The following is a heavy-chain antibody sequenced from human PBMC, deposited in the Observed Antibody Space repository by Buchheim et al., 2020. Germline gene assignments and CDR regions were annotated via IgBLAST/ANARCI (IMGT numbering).Heavy chain of an antibody. J-gene: IGHJ4*02. D-gene: IGHD2-15*01. V-gene: IGHV4-34*01. CDR2: IDHTGST. CDR1: GGPFSRYY. Sequence: QVQLQQWGAGLLKPSETLSLTCGVSGGPFSRYYWSWIRQSPGKGLEWIGEIDHTGSTNYNPSLKSRVTIQVDASRHKLSLRLVSVTAADTAVYYCAKGYCSGGSCLGREYWGQGTL. CDR3: AKGYCSGGSCLGREY.